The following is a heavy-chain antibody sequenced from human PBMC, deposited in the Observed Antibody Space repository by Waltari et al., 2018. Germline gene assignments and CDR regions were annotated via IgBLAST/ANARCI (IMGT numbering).Heavy chain of an antibody. D-gene: IGHD2-2*01. CDR1: GGSLRGYY. CDR3: ARHDVVPVLRRGFDP. Sequence: QVQLRESGPRLVKPSETLSLTCTVSGGSLRGYYWSWIRQPPGKGLEWIGYIHYGGTTLYNPSLESRVTISVDTSKDQFSLRLRSVTATDTAVYYCARHDVVPVLRRGFDPWGQGTLVIVSS. V-gene: IGHV4-59*08. CDR2: IHYGGTT. J-gene: IGHJ5*02.